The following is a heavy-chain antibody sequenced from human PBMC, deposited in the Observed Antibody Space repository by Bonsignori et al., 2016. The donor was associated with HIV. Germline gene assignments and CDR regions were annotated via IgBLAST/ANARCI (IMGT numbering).Heavy chain of an antibody. CDR1: GGSFSGYY. J-gene: IGHJ4*02. CDR3: ARVPAYSLDPYFDY. Sequence: SETLSLTCAVYGGSFSGYYWSWIRQPPGKGLEWIGEINHSGSTNYNPSLKSRVTISVDTSKNQFSLKLSSVTAADTAVYYCARVPAYSLDPYFDYWGQGTLVTSPQ. CDR2: INHSGST. D-gene: IGHD3-16*01. V-gene: IGHV4-34*01.